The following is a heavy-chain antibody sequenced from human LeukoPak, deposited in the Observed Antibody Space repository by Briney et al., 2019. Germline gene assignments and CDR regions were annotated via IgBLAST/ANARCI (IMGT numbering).Heavy chain of an antibody. V-gene: IGHV4-59*08. J-gene: IGHJ2*01. Sequence: PSETLSLTCTVSGGSISSYYWSWIRQPPGKGLEWIGYIYYSGSTNYNPSLKSRVTISVDTSKNQFSLKLSSVTAADTAVYYCARRLRDPIAAAGYWYFDLWGRGTLVTVSS. CDR3: ARRLRDPIAAAGYWYFDL. D-gene: IGHD6-13*01. CDR2: IYYSGST. CDR1: GGSISSYY.